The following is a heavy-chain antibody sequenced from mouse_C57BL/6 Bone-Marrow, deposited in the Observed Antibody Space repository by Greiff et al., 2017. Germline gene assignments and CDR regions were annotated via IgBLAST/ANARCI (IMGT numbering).Heavy chain of an antibody. J-gene: IGHJ2*01. Sequence: VQLQQSGAELVRPGASVKLSCTASGFNIKDYYMHWVKQRPEQGLEWIGRIDPGDGDTEYAPKFQGKATMTADTSSITAYLQLSSLTSEDAAVYYCTTEGSTVVARDYWGQGTTLTVSS. CDR1: GFNIKDYY. V-gene: IGHV14-1*01. D-gene: IGHD1-1*01. CDR2: IDPGDGDT. CDR3: TTEGSTVVARDY.